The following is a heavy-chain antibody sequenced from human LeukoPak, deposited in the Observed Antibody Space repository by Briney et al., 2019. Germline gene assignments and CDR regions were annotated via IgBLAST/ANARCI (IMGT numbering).Heavy chain of an antibody. CDR3: ARLGFTMILVATT. J-gene: IGHJ4*02. V-gene: IGHV4-39*01. CDR1: GGSISSSSYY. D-gene: IGHD3-22*01. Sequence: PSETLSLTCTVSGGSISSSSYYWGWIRQPPGKGLEWIGSIYYSGSTYYNPSLKSRVTISVDTSKNQFSLKLSSVTAADTAVYYCARLGFTMILVATTWGQGTLVTVSS. CDR2: IYYSGST.